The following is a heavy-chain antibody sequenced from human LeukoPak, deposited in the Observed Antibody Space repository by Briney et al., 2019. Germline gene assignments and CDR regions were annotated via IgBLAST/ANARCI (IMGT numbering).Heavy chain of an antibody. J-gene: IGHJ4*02. Sequence: GGSLSLSCAASGFTFSSYSMNWVRQAPGKGLEWVSYISSSSSTIYYADSVKGRFTISRDNAKNSLYLQMNSLRAEDTAVYYCARRGHFDYWGQGTLVTVSS. D-gene: IGHD2-15*01. V-gene: IGHV3-48*01. CDR2: ISSSSSTI. CDR3: ARRGHFDY. CDR1: GFTFSSYS.